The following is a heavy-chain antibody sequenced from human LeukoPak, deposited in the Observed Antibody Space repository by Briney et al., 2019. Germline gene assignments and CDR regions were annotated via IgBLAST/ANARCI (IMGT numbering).Heavy chain of an antibody. V-gene: IGHV4-59*01. D-gene: IGHD2-2*01. J-gene: IGHJ1*01. CDR2: NYYSGIT. CDR1: GSSINSYY. CDR3: ARGRSTSCYAVRGGDCYVFQH. Sequence: SETLSLTCGISGSSINSYYWSWIRQPPGRGPEWIGYNYYSGITNYNPSLKSRVTISVDTSKNQFSLKLSSVTAADTAVYYCARGRSTSCYAVRGGDCYVFQHWGQGTLVTVSS.